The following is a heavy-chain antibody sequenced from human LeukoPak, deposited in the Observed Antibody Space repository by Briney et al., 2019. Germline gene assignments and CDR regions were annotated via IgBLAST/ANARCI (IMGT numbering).Heavy chain of an antibody. V-gene: IGHV3-23*01. CDR3: AKSPVSSCRGSLCYPFDY. CDR1: GFTLSSYG. Sequence: GGSLRLSCAASGFTLSSYGMSWVRQAPGKGLEWVSAISGSGGSTYYADSVKGRFTISRDNSKNTLYLQMNSLRAEDTAVYFCAKSPVSSCRGSLCYPFDYWGQGNLVTVSS. J-gene: IGHJ4*02. CDR2: ISGSGGST. D-gene: IGHD2-15*01.